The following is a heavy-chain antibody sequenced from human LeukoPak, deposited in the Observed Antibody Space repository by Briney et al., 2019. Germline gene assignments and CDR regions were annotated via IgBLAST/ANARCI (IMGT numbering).Heavy chain of an antibody. Sequence: GGSLRLSCAASGFTFSSYGMHWVRQAPGKGLEWVAVISYDGSNKYYADSVKGRFTISRDNSKNMLYLQMNSLRAEDTAVYYCAKDAYDIVVVVAAIPYYFDYWGQGTLVTVPS. D-gene: IGHD2-15*01. CDR3: AKDAYDIVVVVAAIPYYFDY. J-gene: IGHJ4*02. CDR2: ISYDGSNK. CDR1: GFTFSSYG. V-gene: IGHV3-30*18.